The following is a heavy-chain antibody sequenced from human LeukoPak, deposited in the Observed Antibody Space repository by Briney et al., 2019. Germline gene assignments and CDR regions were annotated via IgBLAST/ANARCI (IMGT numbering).Heavy chain of an antibody. CDR2: IIPISGTA. Sequence: GASVKVPCKASGYTFTSYGISWVRQAPGQGLEWMGGIIPISGTANYAQKFQGRVTITTDESTSTAYMELSSLRSEDTAVYYCARVRGIAARPKAPDAFDIWGQGTMVTVSS. V-gene: IGHV1-69*05. J-gene: IGHJ3*02. CDR1: GYTFTSYG. CDR3: ARVRGIAARPKAPDAFDI. D-gene: IGHD6-6*01.